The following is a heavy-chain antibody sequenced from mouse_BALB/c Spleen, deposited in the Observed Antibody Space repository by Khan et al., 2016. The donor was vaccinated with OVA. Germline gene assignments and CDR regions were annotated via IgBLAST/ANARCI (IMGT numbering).Heavy chain of an antibody. D-gene: IGHD2-14*01. V-gene: IGHV1-69*02. CDR3: SREVRLHYYAMDY. CDR1: GYTFTNYW. Sequence: QVQLQQSGTELVRPGASMKLSCKASGYTFTNYWINWVKQRPGQGLEWIGHIYPSDSYTNYNQKFKDKATLTVDDYSSTAYMQLSSPTSEDSAVYYCSREVRLHYYAMDYWGQGTSVTVSS. J-gene: IGHJ4*01. CDR2: IYPSDSYT.